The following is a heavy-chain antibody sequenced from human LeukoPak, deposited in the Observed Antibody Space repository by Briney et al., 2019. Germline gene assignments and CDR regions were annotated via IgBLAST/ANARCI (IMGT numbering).Heavy chain of an antibody. CDR2: FDPEDGET. Sequence: ASVKVSYKVSGYTLTELSMHWVRQAPGKGLEWMGGFDPEDGETIYAQKFQGRVTMTEDTSTDTAYMELSSLRSEDTAVYYCATGAPVVVKPAFDYWGQGTLVTVSS. J-gene: IGHJ4*02. CDR1: GYTLTELS. D-gene: IGHD3-22*01. V-gene: IGHV1-24*01. CDR3: ATGAPVVVKPAFDY.